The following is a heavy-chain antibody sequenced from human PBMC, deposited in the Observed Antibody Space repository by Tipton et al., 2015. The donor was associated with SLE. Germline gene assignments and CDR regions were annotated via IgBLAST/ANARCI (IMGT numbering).Heavy chain of an antibody. CDR3: ARDTQGYDFWSGDWYFDL. D-gene: IGHD3-3*01. J-gene: IGHJ2*01. V-gene: IGHV4-28*03. CDR1: DYFINSRHW. CDR2: IHNSGST. Sequence: TLSLTCAVSDYFINSRHWWGWIRQPPGRRLEWIGYIHNSGSTNYNPSLKSRVTISVDTSKNQLSLQLSSVTAADTAVYYCARDTQGYDFWSGDWYFDLWGRGTLVTVSS.